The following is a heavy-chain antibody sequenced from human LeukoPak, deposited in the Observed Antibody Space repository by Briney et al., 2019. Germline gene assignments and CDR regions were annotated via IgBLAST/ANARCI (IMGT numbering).Heavy chain of an antibody. CDR3: VQGWRDN. Sequence: GGSLGLSCAASGFTFSNYWMSWVRQALGKGLEWVANINQDSSEKYYVDSVKGRFTISRDNAKNSLYLQLNTLRPEDTAVYYCVQGWRDNWGQGTLVTVSS. V-gene: IGHV3-7*01. D-gene: IGHD2-15*01. J-gene: IGHJ4*02. CDR2: INQDSSEK. CDR1: GFTFSNYW.